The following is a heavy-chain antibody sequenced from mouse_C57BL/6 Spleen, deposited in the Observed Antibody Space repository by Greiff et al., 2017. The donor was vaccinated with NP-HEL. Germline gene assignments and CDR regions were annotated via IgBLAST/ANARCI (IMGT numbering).Heavy chain of an antibody. CDR1: GYSFTDYN. D-gene: IGHD2-12*01. CDR2: INTNYGTT. Sequence: EVQLQESGPELVKPGASVKISCKASGYSFTDYNMNWVKQSNGKSLEWIGVINTNYGTTSYNQKFKGKATLTVDKSSSTAYMQLNSLTSEDSAVYYCAGGKNTTGSWFAYWGKGTLVTVSA. J-gene: IGHJ3*01. CDR3: AGGKNTTGSWFAY. V-gene: IGHV1-39*01.